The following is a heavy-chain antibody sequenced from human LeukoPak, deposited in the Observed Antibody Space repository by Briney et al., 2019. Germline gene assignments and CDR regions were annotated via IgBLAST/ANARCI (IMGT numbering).Heavy chain of an antibody. J-gene: IGHJ6*03. V-gene: IGHV1-2*02. D-gene: IGHD5-18*01. CDR2: INPNSGGT. CDR3: ARDPTLDTAMAHYYYYYMDV. CDR1: GYTFTGYY. Sequence: ASVKVPCKASGYTFTGYYMHWMRQAPGQGLEWMGWINPNSGGTNYAQKFQGRVTMTRDTSISTAYMELSRLRSDDTAVYYCARDPTLDTAMAHYYYYYMDVWGKGTTVTISS.